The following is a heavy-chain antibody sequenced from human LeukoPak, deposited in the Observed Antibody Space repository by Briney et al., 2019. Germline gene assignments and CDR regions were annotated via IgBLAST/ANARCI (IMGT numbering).Heavy chain of an antibody. CDR1: GFTFSSYA. V-gene: IGHV3-23*01. Sequence: PGGSLRLSCAASGFTFSSYAMSWVRQAPGKGLEWVSAFSGSGGSTYYADSVKGRFTISRDNSKNTLYLQMNSLRAEDTAVYYCAKDLGIAARPIRNFDYWGQGTLVTVSS. J-gene: IGHJ4*02. CDR3: AKDLGIAARPIRNFDY. CDR2: FSGSGGST. D-gene: IGHD6-6*01.